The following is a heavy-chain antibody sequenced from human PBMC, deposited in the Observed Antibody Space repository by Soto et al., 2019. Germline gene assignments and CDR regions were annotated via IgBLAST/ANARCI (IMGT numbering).Heavy chain of an antibody. V-gene: IGHV1-3*01. J-gene: IGHJ6*02. CDR3: ARGIRFVDVGYRPGYYYYYYGMDV. CDR2: INAGNGNT. D-gene: IGHD3-16*01. Sequence: ASVKVSCKASGYTFTSYTMHWVRQAPGQRLEWMGWINAGNGNTKYSQKFQGRVTITRDTSASTAYMELSSLRSEDTAVYYCARGIRFVDVGYRPGYYYYYYGMDVWGQGTTVTVSS. CDR1: GYTFTSYT.